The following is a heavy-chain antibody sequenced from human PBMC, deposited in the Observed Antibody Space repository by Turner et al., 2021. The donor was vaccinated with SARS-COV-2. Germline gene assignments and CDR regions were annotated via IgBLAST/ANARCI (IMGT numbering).Heavy chain of an antibody. CDR2: IYYSWST. D-gene: IGHD1-26*01. V-gene: IGHV4-39*02. J-gene: IGHJ6*02. Sequence: HLQLPESGPGLGKPSETLSSTCAVSGGPMSSSSYHWVCIRQPPGKGLEWIGSIYYSWSTDCNPSLKSRVTISVDTSKNHFTLKLSSVTAADTAVYYCAGEVVVLTTTHYGIDVWGQGTTVTVSS. CDR3: AGEVVVLTTTHYGIDV. CDR1: GGPMSSSSYH.